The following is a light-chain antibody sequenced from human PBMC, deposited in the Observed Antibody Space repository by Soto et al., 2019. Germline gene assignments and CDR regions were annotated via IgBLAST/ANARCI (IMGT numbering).Light chain of an antibody. CDR3: QQYGSSPHT. Sequence: EIVLTQSPGTLSLSPGERATLSCRASQSVSSSYLAWYQHQPGQAPSLLIYGASSRATGIPPRFSGSGSGTDFSLTISRLEPEDFAAYYCQQYGSSPHTFGQGTKLEIK. J-gene: IGKJ2*01. CDR1: QSVSSSY. CDR2: GAS. V-gene: IGKV3-20*01.